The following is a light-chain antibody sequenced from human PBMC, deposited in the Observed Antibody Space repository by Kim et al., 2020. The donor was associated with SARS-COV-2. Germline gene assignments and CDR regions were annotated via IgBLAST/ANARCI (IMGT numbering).Light chain of an antibody. CDR1: QSISNS. V-gene: IGKV1-39*01. CDR3: QQIYRTPHT. J-gene: IGKJ1*01. Sequence: DIQMTQSPSSLSASVGDRVTIACRASQSISNSVTWYQQKPGKAPKLLIYAASSLQSGVPSRFSGSGSGTDFTLTISSLQPEDFASYYCQQIYRTPHTFGQGTKVDNQ. CDR2: AAS.